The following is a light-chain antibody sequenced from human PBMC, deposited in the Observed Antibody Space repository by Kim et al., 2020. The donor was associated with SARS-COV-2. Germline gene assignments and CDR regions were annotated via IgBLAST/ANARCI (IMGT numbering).Light chain of an antibody. J-gene: IGLJ3*02. CDR3: QSYDTSLGAWV. CDR2: TNT. V-gene: IGLV1-40*01. CDR1: SSNVGAGYD. Sequence: QSVLTQPPSVSGAPGQRVTISCTGSSSNVGAGYDVHWYQHVPGTAPQLLIYTNTYRPSVVPDRFSSSKSGTSASLAISGLQAEDEADYYCQSYDTSLGAWVFGGGTKLTVL.